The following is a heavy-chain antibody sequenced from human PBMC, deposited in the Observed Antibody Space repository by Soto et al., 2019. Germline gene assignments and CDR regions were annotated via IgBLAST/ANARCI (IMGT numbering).Heavy chain of an antibody. CDR2: IYSGGST. Sequence: GGSLRLSCAASGFTVSSNYMSWVRQAPGKGLEWVSVIYSGGSTYYADSVKGRFTISRDNSKNTLYLQMNSLRAEDTAVYYCARDHPTGLLDYWGQGTLVTVSS. D-gene: IGHD3-9*01. CDR1: GFTVSSNY. J-gene: IGHJ4*02. CDR3: ARDHPTGLLDY. V-gene: IGHV3-66*02.